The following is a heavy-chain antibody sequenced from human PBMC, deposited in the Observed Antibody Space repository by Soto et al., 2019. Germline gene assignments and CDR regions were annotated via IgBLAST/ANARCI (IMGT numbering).Heavy chain of an antibody. CDR1: GGSISSGGYY. J-gene: IGHJ4*02. CDR2: IYYSGST. CDR3: AREGVVVTAMDY. D-gene: IGHD2-21*02. Sequence: SETLSLTCTVSGGSISSGGYYWSWIRQHPGKGLEWIGYIYYSGSTYYNPSLKSRVTISVDTSKNQFSLKLSSVTAADTAVYYCAREGVVVTAMDYWGQGTLVTASS. V-gene: IGHV4-31*03.